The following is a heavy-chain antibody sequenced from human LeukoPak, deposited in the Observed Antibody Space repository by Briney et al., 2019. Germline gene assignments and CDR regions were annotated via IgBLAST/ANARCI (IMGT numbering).Heavy chain of an antibody. CDR3: AKLYGSGTYYNYFHY. V-gene: IGHV3-23*01. D-gene: IGHD3-10*01. J-gene: IGHJ4*02. Sequence: GGSLRLSCTVSGFTVSSNSMSWVRQAPGKGLEWVSAISGSGGSTYYADSMKGRFTISRDNSRNTLYLQMNSLRPDDTAVYYCAKLYGSGTYYNYFHYWGQGTLVTVSS. CDR2: ISGSGGST. CDR1: GFTVSSNS.